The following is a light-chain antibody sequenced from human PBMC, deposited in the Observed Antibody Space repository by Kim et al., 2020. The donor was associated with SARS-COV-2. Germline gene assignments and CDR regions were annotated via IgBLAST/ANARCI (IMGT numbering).Light chain of an antibody. CDR2: DTS. Sequence: QAVVTQEPSLTVSPGGTATLTCASSTGTVTSGHYPYWFQQKPGQAPKILIYDTSNKHSRTPARFSGSLLGGKAALTLSGAQPEDEAEYYCLLYYSGPGLFGGGTQLTVL. V-gene: IGLV7-46*01. J-gene: IGLJ7*01. CDR1: TGTVTSGHY. CDR3: LLYYSGPGL.